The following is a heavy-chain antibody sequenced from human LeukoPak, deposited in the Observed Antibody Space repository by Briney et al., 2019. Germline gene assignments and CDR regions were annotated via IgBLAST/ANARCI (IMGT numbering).Heavy chain of an antibody. J-gene: IGHJ3*02. Sequence: GSSVKVSCKASGGTFTSYAISWVRQAPGQGLQWMGRFNPILAIANYAQNSQGRVTITADKSTSTAYMELSSLRSEDTAVYYCASQYSGYDYDAFDIWGQGTMVTVSS. CDR2: FNPILAIA. CDR1: GGTFTSYA. D-gene: IGHD5-12*01. CDR3: ASQYSGYDYDAFDI. V-gene: IGHV1-69*04.